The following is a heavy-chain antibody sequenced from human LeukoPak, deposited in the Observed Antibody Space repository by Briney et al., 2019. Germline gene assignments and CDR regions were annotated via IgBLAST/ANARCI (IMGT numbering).Heavy chain of an antibody. V-gene: IGHV3-23*01. CDR3: AKGGYLSGYCGGGSCLPRYYFDY. J-gene: IGHJ4*02. CDR2: ISGSGGST. CDR1: GFPFTDYY. D-gene: IGHD2-15*01. Sequence: GGSLRLSCVASGFPFTDYYMSWIRQAPGKGLEWVSAISGSGGSTYYADSVKGRFTISRDNSKNTLYLQMNSLRAEDTAVYYCAKGGYLSGYCGGGSCLPRYYFDYWGQGTLVTVSS.